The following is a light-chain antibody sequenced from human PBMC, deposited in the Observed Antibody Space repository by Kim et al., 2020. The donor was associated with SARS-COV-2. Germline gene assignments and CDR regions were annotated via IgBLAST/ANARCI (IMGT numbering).Light chain of an antibody. CDR1: SGDVGGYNY. CDR2: DVT. CDR3: NSYTSSTWV. V-gene: IGLV2-14*04. Sequence: PGQSIAISCTGTSGDVGGYNYVSWYQQHPGKAPKLMIYDVTNRPSGVPDRFSGSKSGNTASLTISGLQAEDEADYYCNSYTSSTWVFGGGTKLTVL. J-gene: IGLJ3*02.